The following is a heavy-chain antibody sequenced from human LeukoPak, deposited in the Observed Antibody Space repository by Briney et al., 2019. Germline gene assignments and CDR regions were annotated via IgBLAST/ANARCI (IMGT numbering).Heavy chain of an antibody. J-gene: IGHJ4*02. V-gene: IGHV1-69*13. Sequence: SVKVSCKASGGTFSSYAISWVRQAPGQGLEWMGGIIPIFGTANYAQKFQGRVTITADESTSTAYMELSSLRSEDTAVYYCARGGGSHCDSTSCYVFDFWGQGTLVTVSS. CDR3: ARGGGSHCDSTSCYVFDF. CDR2: IIPIFGTA. CDR1: GGTFSSYA. D-gene: IGHD2-2*01.